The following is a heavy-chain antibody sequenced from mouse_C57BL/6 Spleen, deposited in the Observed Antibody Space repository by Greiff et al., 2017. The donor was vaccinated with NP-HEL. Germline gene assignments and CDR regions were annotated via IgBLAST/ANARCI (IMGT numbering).Heavy chain of an antibody. CDR2: IRSKSNNYAT. D-gene: IGHD1-1*01. J-gene: IGHJ3*01. CDR3: VRHKGSSYDAWFAY. Sequence: EVKLVESGGGLVQPKGSLKLSCAASGFSFNTYAMNWVRQAPGKGLEWVARIRSKSNNYATYYADSVKDRFTISRDDSESMLYLQMNNLKTEDTAMYYCVRHKGSSYDAWFAYWGQGTLVTVSA. CDR1: GFSFNTYA. V-gene: IGHV10-1*01.